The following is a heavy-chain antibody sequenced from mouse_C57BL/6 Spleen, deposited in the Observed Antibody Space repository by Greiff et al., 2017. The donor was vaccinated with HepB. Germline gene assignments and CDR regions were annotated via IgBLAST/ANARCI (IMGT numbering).Heavy chain of an antibody. CDR1: GYAFSSSW. CDR3: ARSDYDGGDWYFDV. CDR2: IYPGDGDT. V-gene: IGHV1-82*01. D-gene: IGHD2-4*01. J-gene: IGHJ1*03. Sequence: QVQLQQSGPELVKPGASVKISCKASGYAFSSSWMNWVKQRPGKGLEWIGRIYPGDGDTNYNGKFKGKATLTADKSSSTAYMQLSSLTSEDSAVYFCARSDYDGGDWYFDVWGTGTTVTVSS.